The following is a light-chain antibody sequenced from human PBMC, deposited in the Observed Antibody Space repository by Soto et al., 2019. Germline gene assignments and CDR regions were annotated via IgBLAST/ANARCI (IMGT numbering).Light chain of an antibody. J-gene: IGKJ2*01. V-gene: IGKV3-20*01. Sequence: EIVLTQSPGTLSLSPGERATLSCRASQTVSNNYLAWYQQKPGQAPRLLIYGASSRATGIPDRFSGSGSGTDFTLTISRLEPEDFAVYYWQQYNKAFMYSFGQVTHLESK. CDR3: QQYNKAFMYS. CDR1: QTVSNNY. CDR2: GAS.